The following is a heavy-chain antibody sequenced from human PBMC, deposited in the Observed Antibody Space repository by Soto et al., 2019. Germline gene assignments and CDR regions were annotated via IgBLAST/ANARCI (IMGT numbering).Heavy chain of an antibody. D-gene: IGHD2-21*02. Sequence: QVQLVESGGGVVQPGRSLRLSCAASGFTFSSYGMHWVRQAPGKGLEWVAVIWYDGSNKYYADSVKGRFTISRDNFKNTLYLQMNSVSAEDTAVYYCARDREYCGGDCYSHYYYYYGMDVWGQGTTVTVSS. CDR2: IWYDGSNK. J-gene: IGHJ6*02. CDR1: GFTFSSYG. CDR3: ARDREYCGGDCYSHYYYYYGMDV. V-gene: IGHV3-33*01.